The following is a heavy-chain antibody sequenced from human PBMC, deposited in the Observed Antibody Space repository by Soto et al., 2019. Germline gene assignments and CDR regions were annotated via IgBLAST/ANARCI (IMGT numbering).Heavy chain of an antibody. CDR1: GGSISSNNW. CDR3: ARGDGSGSYSWYFDL. CDR2: IYYSAST. Sequence: QVQLQESGPALVKPSGTLSLTCAVSGGSISSNNWWSWVRQPPGKGLGWIGEIYYSASTNYNPSLQSRVTISVDNSKNQFSLRLDSVTAADTAVYYCARGDGSGSYSWYFDLWGRGTLVTVSS. J-gene: IGHJ2*01. D-gene: IGHD3-10*01. V-gene: IGHV4-4*02.